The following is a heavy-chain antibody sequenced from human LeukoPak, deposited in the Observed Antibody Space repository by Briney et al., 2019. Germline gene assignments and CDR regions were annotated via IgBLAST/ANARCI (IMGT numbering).Heavy chain of an antibody. J-gene: IGHJ4*02. CDR2: ISSSSSYI. D-gene: IGHD3-22*01. CDR3: ARDHYYDSSGYLFDY. CDR1: GFTFSSYS. Sequence: GGSLRLSCAASGFTFSSYSMNWVRQAPGKGLEWVSSISSSSSYIYYADSVKGRFTISRDNAKSSLYLQMNSLRAEDTAVYYCARDHYYDSSGYLFDYWGQGTLVTVSS. V-gene: IGHV3-21*01.